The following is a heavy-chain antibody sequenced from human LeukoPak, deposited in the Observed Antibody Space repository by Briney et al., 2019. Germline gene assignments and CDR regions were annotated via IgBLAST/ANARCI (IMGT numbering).Heavy chain of an antibody. Sequence: GGSLRLSCAASGFTVSSNYMSWVRQAPGKGLEWVSVIYSGGSTYYADSVKGRFTISRDNSKNTLYLQMNSLRAEDTAVYYCARGVSPRGPPPYYYDSSGYYYLYSWGQGTLVTVSS. CDR1: GFTVSSNY. J-gene: IGHJ5*02. D-gene: IGHD3-22*01. CDR3: ARGVSPRGPPPYYYDSSGYYYLYS. CDR2: IYSGGST. V-gene: IGHV3-66*01.